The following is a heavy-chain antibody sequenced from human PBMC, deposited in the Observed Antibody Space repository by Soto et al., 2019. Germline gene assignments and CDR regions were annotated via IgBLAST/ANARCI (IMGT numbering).Heavy chain of an antibody. CDR1: GFTFSTAW. CDR3: CSTRDIDF. CDR2: IVSKANGGTT. Sequence: GGSLRLSCAPSGFTFSTAWMNWVRQAPGKGLEWVGRIVSKANGGTTDYAAPVKGRFTISRDDSKNTLYLQMNSLETEDTAIYYCCSTRDIDFWGQGTLVTVSS. V-gene: IGHV3-15*04. D-gene: IGHD6-13*01. J-gene: IGHJ4*02.